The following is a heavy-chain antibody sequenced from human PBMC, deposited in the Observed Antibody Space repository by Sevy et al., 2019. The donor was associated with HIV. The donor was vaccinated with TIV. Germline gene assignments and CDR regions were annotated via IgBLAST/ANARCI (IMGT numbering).Heavy chain of an antibody. CDR3: VKRKLLRDYCYYMDL. Sequence: GGSLRLSCVASGFTFSNSAMSWVRQAPGKGLQWVSFIRGSGDGIFYADSAKGRFTISRDNSKNTLYLQMNALRVEDTAVYYCVKRKLLRDYCYYMDLWGKGTTVTVSS. V-gene: IGHV3-23*01. CDR1: GFTFSNSA. J-gene: IGHJ6*03. CDR2: IRGSGDGI.